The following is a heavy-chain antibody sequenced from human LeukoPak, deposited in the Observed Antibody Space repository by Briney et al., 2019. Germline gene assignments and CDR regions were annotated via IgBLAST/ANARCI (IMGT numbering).Heavy chain of an antibody. CDR1: GFTFDDYA. Sequence: GVSLRLSCAASGFTFDDYAMHWVRQAPGKGLEWVAGISWSSGNIGYADSVKGRFTISRDNAENSLHLQMNSLRTEDTALYFCARDAWRRAFNYGMDVWGQGTTVAVSS. V-gene: IGHV3-9*01. J-gene: IGHJ6*02. CDR3: ARDAWRRAFNYGMDV. CDR2: ISWSSGNI. D-gene: IGHD5-12*01.